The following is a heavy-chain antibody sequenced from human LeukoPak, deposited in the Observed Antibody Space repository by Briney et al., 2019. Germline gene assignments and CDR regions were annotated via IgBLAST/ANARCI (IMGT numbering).Heavy chain of an antibody. D-gene: IGHD5-24*01. CDR3: ARDLGWLQSDY. Sequence: GGSLRLSCVASGSSFSDHWMNWFRQAPGEGLEWVATIKKDGSEQYYVDSMKGRLTISRDNAKNSVYLQIHNLRAEDTAVYYCARDLGWLQSDYWGQGTLVTVSS. V-gene: IGHV3-7*01. J-gene: IGHJ4*02. CDR1: GSSFSDHW. CDR2: IKKDGSEQ.